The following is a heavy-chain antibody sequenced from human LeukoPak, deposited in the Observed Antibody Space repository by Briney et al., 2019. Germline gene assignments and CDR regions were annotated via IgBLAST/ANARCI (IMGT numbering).Heavy chain of an antibody. J-gene: IGHJ6*02. CDR1: GYSFTSYW. CDR3: ARREYSSHVGNLYYGMDV. Sequence: GESLKISWKGSGYSFTSYWIAWVRQMPGKGLEWMGIIYPGDSDTRYSPSFQGQVIISADKSISTAYLQWSSLKASDTAMYYCARREYSSHVGNLYYGMDVWGQGTTVTVSS. V-gene: IGHV5-51*01. CDR2: IYPGDSDT. D-gene: IGHD6-6*01.